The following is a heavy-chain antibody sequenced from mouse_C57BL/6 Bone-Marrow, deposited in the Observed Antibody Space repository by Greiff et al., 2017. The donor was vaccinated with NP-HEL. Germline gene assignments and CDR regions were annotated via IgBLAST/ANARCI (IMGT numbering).Heavy chain of an antibody. D-gene: IGHD1-1*01. CDR1: GYSITSGYY. J-gene: IGHJ2*01. Sequence: VQLQQSGPGLVKPSQSLSFTCPVTGYSITSGYYWNWIRQFPGNKLEWMGYISYDGSNNYNPSLKNRISITRDTSKNQFFLKLNSVTTEDTATYYCTRDKGSGYYFDYWGQGTTLTVSS. CDR2: ISYDGSN. CDR3: TRDKGSGYYFDY. V-gene: IGHV3-6*01.